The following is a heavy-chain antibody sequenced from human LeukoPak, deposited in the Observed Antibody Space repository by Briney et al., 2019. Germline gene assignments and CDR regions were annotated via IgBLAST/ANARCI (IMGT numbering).Heavy chain of an antibody. J-gene: IGHJ4*02. CDR2: IYHSGST. V-gene: IGHV4-30-2*01. CDR1: GGSLSSGGYY. Sequence: SETLSLTCTVSGGSLSSGGYYWSWIRQPPGKGLEWIGYIYHSGSTYYNPSLKSRVTISVDRSKNHFSLKLRSVTAADTAGYYCASFWGTTSSDYWGQGTLVTVSS. CDR3: ASFWGTTSSDY. D-gene: IGHD3-16*01.